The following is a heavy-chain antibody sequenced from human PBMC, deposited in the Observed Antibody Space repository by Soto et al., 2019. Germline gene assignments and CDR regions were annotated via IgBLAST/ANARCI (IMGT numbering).Heavy chain of an antibody. CDR2: IYYSGST. V-gene: IGHV4-39*07. J-gene: IGHJ3*02. D-gene: IGHD6-19*01. CDR3: ARGPHSSGWYAGWSDRHDAFDI. CDR1: RGSLSSGTNY. Sequence: TSETLSLTCTVSRGSLSSGTNYWAWIRQPPGKGLEWIANIYYSGSTFYNPSLKSRVTISVDTSKNQFSLKLSSVTAADTAVYYCARGPHSSGWYAGWSDRHDAFDIWGQGTMVTVSS.